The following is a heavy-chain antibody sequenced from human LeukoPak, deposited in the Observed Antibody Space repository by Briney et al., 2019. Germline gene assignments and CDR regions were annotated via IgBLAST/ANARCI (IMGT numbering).Heavy chain of an antibody. CDR2: IYYSGST. D-gene: IGHD3-22*01. CDR3: ARVDYYDSSGYYFDY. Sequence: SETLSLTCTVSGGSISSSIYYWGWIRQPPGKGLEWIGSIYYSGSTYYNPSLKRRVTISVDTSKNQFSLKLSSVTAADTAVYYCARVDYYDSSGYYFDYWGQGTLVTVSS. CDR1: GGSISSSIYY. V-gene: IGHV4-39*07. J-gene: IGHJ4*02.